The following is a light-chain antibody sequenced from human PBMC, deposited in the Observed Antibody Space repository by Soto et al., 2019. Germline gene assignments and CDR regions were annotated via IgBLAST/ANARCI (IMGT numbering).Light chain of an antibody. CDR1: QSVLHTSNNKNL. CDR2: WAS. J-gene: IGKJ1*01. Sequence: DIVMTQSPDSLAVSLGERATINCKSSQSVLHTSNNKNLLAWYQQKPGQPPKLLISWASTRGSGVPDRFSGSGSGTDFALTTSSLQAEDVAVYYCHQSFGSSRTFGQGTKVEIK. V-gene: IGKV4-1*01. CDR3: HQSFGSSRT.